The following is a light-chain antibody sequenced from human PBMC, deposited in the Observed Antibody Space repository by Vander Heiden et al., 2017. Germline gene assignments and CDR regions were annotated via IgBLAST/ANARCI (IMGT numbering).Light chain of an antibody. V-gene: IGLV2-23*02. CDR3: GSYEGSTTL. Sequence: QSALTQPASVSGSPGQSITISCTGTSSDVGNYNLVSWYQQHPGKAPKLIIYEVNKRPSGVSNHFSGFKSGNTASLTISGLQAEDEADYYCGSYEGSTTLFGGGTKVTV. CDR1: SSDVGNYNL. J-gene: IGLJ2*01. CDR2: EVN.